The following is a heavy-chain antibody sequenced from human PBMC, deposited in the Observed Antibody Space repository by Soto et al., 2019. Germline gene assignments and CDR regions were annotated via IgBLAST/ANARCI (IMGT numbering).Heavy chain of an antibody. V-gene: IGHV3-30-3*01. CDR2: ISYDGSNK. J-gene: IGHJ3*02. CDR3: ARDSSGAYALAKDAFDI. D-gene: IGHD6-19*01. Sequence: QVQLVESGGGVVQPGRSLRLSCAASGFTFSSYAMHWVRQAPGKGLEWVAVISYDGSNKYYADSVKGRFTISRDNSKNTLYLQMNGLRAEDTAVYYCARDSSGAYALAKDAFDIWGQGTMVTVSS. CDR1: GFTFSSYA.